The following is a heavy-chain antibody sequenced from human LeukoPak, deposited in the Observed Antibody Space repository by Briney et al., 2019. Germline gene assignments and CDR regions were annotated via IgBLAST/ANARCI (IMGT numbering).Heavy chain of an antibody. J-gene: IGHJ3*02. CDR3: AREPTPVSGAYDAFDI. CDR2: ISSSSATI. V-gene: IGHV3-48*01. CDR1: GFSFSSYS. Sequence: GGSLRLSCAASGFSFSSYSMNWVRQAPGKGLEWVSYISSSSATIYYADSVKGRFTISRDNAKNSLNLQMNNLRAEDTAVYYCAREPTPVSGAYDAFDIWGQGTMVTVSS. D-gene: IGHD7-27*01.